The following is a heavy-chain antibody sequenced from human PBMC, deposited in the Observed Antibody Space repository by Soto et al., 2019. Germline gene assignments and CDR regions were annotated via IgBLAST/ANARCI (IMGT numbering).Heavy chain of an antibody. CDR2: VSGSGTGT. J-gene: IGHJ4*02. CDR1: GFTFRSYA. D-gene: IGHD5-18*01. CDR3: ARDQGASYGLYYFDY. V-gene: IGHV3-23*01. Sequence: GGSLRLSCAASGFTFRSYAMRWARQAPGKGLECVSAVSGSGTGTYYSDSVKGRFTISRDNSKNTLYLQMNSLRAEDTALYYCARDQGASYGLYYFDYWGQGTLVTVSS.